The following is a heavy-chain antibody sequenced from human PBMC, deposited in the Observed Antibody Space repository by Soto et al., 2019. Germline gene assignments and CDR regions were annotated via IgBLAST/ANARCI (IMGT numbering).Heavy chain of an antibody. CDR2: IKQDGSEK. D-gene: IGHD3-10*01. Sequence: PGGSLRLSCAASGFTFSNYWMSWVRHAPGKGLEWVANIKQDGSEKYYVDSVKGRFTISRDNAKNSLYLQMNSLRAEDTAVYYCAREGDYYGSGSLSWFDPWGQGTLVTVSS. CDR1: GFTFSNYW. CDR3: AREGDYYGSGSLSWFDP. J-gene: IGHJ5*02. V-gene: IGHV3-7*03.